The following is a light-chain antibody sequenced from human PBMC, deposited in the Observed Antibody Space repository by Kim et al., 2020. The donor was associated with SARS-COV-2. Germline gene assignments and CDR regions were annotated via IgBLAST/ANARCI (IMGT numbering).Light chain of an antibody. V-gene: IGLV3-19*01. Sequence: SSELTQDPAVSVALGQTVRITCQGDCLRSYYASWYQQKPGQAPVLVIYGKNNRPSGIPDRFSGSSSGNTASLTITGAQAEDEADYYCNSRDSSGNHWVFGGGTQLTVL. CDR1: CLRSYY. CDR2: GKN. CDR3: NSRDSSGNHWV. J-gene: IGLJ3*02.